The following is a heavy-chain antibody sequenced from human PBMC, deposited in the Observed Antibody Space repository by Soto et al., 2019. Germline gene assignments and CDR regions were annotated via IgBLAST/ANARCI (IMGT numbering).Heavy chain of an antibody. V-gene: IGHV3-21*01. CDR3: ARGYLEYYYYYGMDV. J-gene: IGHJ6*02. Sequence: EVQLVESGGGLVKPGGSLRLSCAASGFTFSSYSMNWVRQAPGKGLEWVSSISSSSSYIYYADSVKGRFTISRDNAKNSLDLQMNSLRAEDTAVYYCARGYLEYYYYYGMDVWGQGTTVTVSS. CDR1: GFTFSSYS. CDR2: ISSSSSYI. D-gene: IGHD3-3*01.